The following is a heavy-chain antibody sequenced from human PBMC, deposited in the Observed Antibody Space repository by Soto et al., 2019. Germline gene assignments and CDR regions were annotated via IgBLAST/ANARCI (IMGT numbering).Heavy chain of an antibody. CDR1: GGSISSYY. Sequence: SETLSLTCTVSGGSISSYYWSWIRQPPGKGLEWIGYIYYSGSTYYNPSLKSRVTISVDTSKNQFSLKLSSVTAADTAVYYCASRGYCSGGSCYSYDAFDIWGQGAMVTVSS. J-gene: IGHJ3*02. CDR3: ASRGYCSGGSCYSYDAFDI. D-gene: IGHD2-15*01. V-gene: IGHV4-59*08. CDR2: IYYSGST.